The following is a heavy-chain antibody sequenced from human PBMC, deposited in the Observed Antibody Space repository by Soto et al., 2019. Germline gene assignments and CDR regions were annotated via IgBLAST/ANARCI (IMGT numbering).Heavy chain of an antibody. V-gene: IGHV3-23*01. D-gene: IGHD2-8*01. Sequence: GGSLRLSCAASGFTFSSYAMSWVRQAPGKGLEWVSAISGSGGSTYYADSVKGRFTISRDNSKNTLYLQMNSLRAEDTAVYYCAKDLRRTSLMVYDNWFDPWGQGTLVTVSS. J-gene: IGHJ5*02. CDR1: GFTFSSYA. CDR3: AKDLRRTSLMVYDNWFDP. CDR2: ISGSGGST.